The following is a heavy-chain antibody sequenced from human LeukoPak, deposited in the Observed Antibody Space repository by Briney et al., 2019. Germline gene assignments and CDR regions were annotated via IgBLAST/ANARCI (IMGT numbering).Heavy chain of an antibody. CDR3: ARETTVTTRGGMVDY. J-gene: IGHJ4*02. V-gene: IGHV3-11*04. Sequence: GGSLRLSCAASGFTVSSNYMSWVRQAPGKGLEWVSYISSSGSTIYYADSVKGRFTISRDNAKNSLYLQMNSLRAEDTAVYYCARETTVTTRGGMVDYWGQGTLVTVSS. CDR2: ISSSGSTI. CDR1: GFTVSSNY. D-gene: IGHD4-17*01.